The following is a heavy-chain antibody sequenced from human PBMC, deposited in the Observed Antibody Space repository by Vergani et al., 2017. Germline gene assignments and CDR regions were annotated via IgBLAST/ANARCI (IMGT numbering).Heavy chain of an antibody. CDR2: ISSSSSYI. Sequence: EVQLVESGGDLVQPGGSLRLSYAASGFTFSSYSMNWVRQAPGKGLEWVSSISSSSSYIYYADSVKGRFTISRDNSKNTLYLQMNSLRAEDTAVYYCAKLAAMVTGGVFDYWGQGTLVTVSS. V-gene: IGHV3-21*01. D-gene: IGHD5-18*01. CDR1: GFTFSSYS. J-gene: IGHJ4*02. CDR3: AKLAAMVTGGVFDY.